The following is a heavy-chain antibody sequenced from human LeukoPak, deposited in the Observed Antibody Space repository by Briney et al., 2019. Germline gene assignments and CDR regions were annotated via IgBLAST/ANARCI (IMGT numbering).Heavy chain of an antibody. CDR1: GYTFTGYY. CDR3: ASSFDSSGYHYLSQH. Sequence: ASVKVSCKASGYTFTGYYMHWWRQPPGQGLEGRGGINPNSGDTNYAHNLKGRVTMTRDTSISTAYMELITLRSDDTAVYYCASSFDSSGYHYLSQHWGQGTLVTVSS. J-gene: IGHJ1*01. CDR2: INPNSGDT. V-gene: IGHV1-2*02. D-gene: IGHD3-22*01.